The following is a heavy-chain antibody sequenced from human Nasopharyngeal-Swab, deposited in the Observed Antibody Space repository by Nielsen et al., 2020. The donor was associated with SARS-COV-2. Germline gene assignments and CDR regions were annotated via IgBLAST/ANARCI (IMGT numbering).Heavy chain of an antibody. CDR1: GYTFTSYD. CDR3: ARSGVVVPAAFYDYGMDV. V-gene: IGHV1-8*03. J-gene: IGHJ6*02. D-gene: IGHD2-2*01. Sequence: ASVKVSCKASGYTFTSYDINWVRQATGQGLVWMGWMNPNSGNTGYAQKFQGRVTITRNTSISTAYMELSSLRSEDTAVYYCARSGVVVPAAFYDYGMDVWGQGTTVTVSS. CDR2: MNPNSGNT.